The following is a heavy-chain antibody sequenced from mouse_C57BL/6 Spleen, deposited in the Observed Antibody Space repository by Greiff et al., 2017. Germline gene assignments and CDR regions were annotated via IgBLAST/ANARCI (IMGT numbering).Heavy chain of an antibody. V-gene: IGHV5-4*01. J-gene: IGHJ1*03. CDR2: ISDGGSYT. Sequence: EVKLMESGGGLVKPGGSLKLSCAASGFTFSSYAMSWVRQTPEKRLEWVATISDGGSYTYYPDNGKGRFTIARDNAKNNLYLQMSHLKSEDTAMYYCARDGGLRLYWYFDVWGTGTTVTVSS. D-gene: IGHD2-4*01. CDR3: ARDGGLRLYWYFDV. CDR1: GFTFSSYA.